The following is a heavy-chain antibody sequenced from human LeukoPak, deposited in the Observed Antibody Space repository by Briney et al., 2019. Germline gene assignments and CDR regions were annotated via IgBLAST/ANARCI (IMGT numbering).Heavy chain of an antibody. V-gene: IGHV3-23*01. CDR1: GFTFSNEA. D-gene: IGHD6-13*01. CDR3: AKGGGSWYGD. CDR2: ISVSGGST. Sequence: GGSLRLSCAAFGFTFSNEAMSWVRQAPAKGLEWVSSISVSGGSTYYADSVKGRFTISRDDSKNTLYLQMNSLRVEDTAVYYCAKGGGSWYGDWGQGTLVTVSS. J-gene: IGHJ4*02.